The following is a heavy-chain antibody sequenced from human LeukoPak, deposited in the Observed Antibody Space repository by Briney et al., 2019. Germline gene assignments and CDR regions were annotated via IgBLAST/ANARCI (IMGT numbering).Heavy chain of an antibody. V-gene: IGHV3-23*01. D-gene: IGHD5-24*01. CDR3: VKEGGLYNSGGYFDY. J-gene: IGHJ4*02. Sequence: GSLRLSCVVSGFTFRRYAMGWVRQAPGKGLEWVSTLSTGGDRTYYADSVKGRFTISRDTSKNTLYVEMNSLRAEDTAIYYCVKEGGLYNSGGYFDYWGQGTLVTVSS. CDR1: GFTFRRYA. CDR2: LSTGGDRT.